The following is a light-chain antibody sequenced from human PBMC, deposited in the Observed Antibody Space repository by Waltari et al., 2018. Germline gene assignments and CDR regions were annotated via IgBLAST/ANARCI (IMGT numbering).Light chain of an antibody. V-gene: IGLV1-44*01. J-gene: IGLJ2*01. CDR2: SND. CDR3: AAWDDRLNGLI. CDR1: DPNMGGNA. Sequence: SVLTQPPSTSGTPGQRVTTSCSGSDPNMGGNAVTWYQQVPGTAPKLLIYSNDLRPSGVPDRISGSKSGTSASLAITGLLSEDEADYYCAAWDDRLNGLIFGGGTRLTVL.